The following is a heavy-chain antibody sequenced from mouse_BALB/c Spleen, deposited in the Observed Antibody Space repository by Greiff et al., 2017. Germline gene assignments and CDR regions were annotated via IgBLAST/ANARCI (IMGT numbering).Heavy chain of an antibody. CDR2: IDPANGNT. CDR1: GFTFKDNY. V-gene: IGHV14-3*02. Sequence: EVQLQQSGAELVKPGASVKLSCTASGFTFKDNYMHWVQQRPEQGLEWIGRIDPANGNTKYDPKFQGKATITADTASNTAYLQLSSLTSEDTAVYYCARGGDYWGQGTTLTVSS. J-gene: IGHJ2*01. CDR3: ARGGDY.